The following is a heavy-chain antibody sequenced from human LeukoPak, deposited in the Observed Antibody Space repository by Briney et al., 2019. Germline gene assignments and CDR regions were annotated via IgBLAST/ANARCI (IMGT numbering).Heavy chain of an antibody. D-gene: IGHD1-26*01. Sequence: ASVTVSCKASGYTFTTYYMHWVRQAPGQGLEWMGIINPSGGSTSYAQKFQGRVTTTRDTSTSTVYMELSSLRSEDTAVYYCARSRSGSYLLGYWGQGTLVTVSS. V-gene: IGHV1-46*01. CDR1: GYTFTTYY. CDR2: INPSGGST. CDR3: ARSRSGSYLLGY. J-gene: IGHJ4*02.